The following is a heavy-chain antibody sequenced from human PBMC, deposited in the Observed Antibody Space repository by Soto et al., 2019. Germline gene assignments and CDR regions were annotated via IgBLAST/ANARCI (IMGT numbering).Heavy chain of an antibody. V-gene: IGHV4-59*12. CDR2: IYDSGST. Sequence: SETLSLTCTVSGASISHFYWSWIRQSPGKGLEWLGYIYDSGSTSYNPSLKSRVTMSMDRSKNQFSLKLSSVTAADTAVYYCARGPPNSIWGQGTLVTVSS. J-gene: IGHJ4*02. CDR3: ARGPPNSI. D-gene: IGHD3-22*01. CDR1: GASISHFY.